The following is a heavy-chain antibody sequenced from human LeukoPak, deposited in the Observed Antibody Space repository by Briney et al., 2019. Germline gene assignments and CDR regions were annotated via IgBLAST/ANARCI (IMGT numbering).Heavy chain of an antibody. Sequence: ASVTVSCTASGYTFTSYYMHWVRQAPGQGLEWMGIINPSGGSTSYAQKFQGRVTMTRDTSTSTVYMELSSLRSEDTAVYYCARDRISYCSGGSCNLGWFDPWGQGTLVTVSS. V-gene: IGHV1-46*01. CDR3: ARDRISYCSGGSCNLGWFDP. CDR2: INPSGGST. J-gene: IGHJ5*02. D-gene: IGHD2-15*01. CDR1: GYTFTSYY.